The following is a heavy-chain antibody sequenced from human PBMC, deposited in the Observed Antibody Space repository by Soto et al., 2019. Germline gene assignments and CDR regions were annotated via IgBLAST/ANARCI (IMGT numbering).Heavy chain of an antibody. CDR2: INHSGST. V-gene: IGHV4-34*01. CDR3: ARGPYYAFWSGPDY. D-gene: IGHD3-3*01. CDR1: GGSFSGYY. J-gene: IGHJ4*02. Sequence: PSETLSLTCAVYGGSFSGYYWSWIRQAPGKGLEWIGEINHSGSTNYNPSLKSRVTISVDTSKNQFSLKLSSVTAADTAVYYCARGPYYAFWSGPDYWGQGTLVTVSS.